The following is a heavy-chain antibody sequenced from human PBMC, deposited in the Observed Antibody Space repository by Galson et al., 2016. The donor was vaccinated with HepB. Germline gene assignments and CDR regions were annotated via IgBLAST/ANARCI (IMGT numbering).Heavy chain of an antibody. CDR2: ISAYNGNT. CDR1: DYTFTNYA. CDR3: ARDLENYDFWSGYYKCLDY. V-gene: IGHV1-18*01. J-gene: IGHJ4*02. Sequence: SVKVSCKASDYTFTNYAISWVRQAPGQGLEWMGWISAYNGNTVYAQKLQGRVTMTTDTSTSTAYMELRSLRSDDTAVYYCARDLENYDFWSGYYKCLDYWGQGTLVTVSS. D-gene: IGHD3-3*01.